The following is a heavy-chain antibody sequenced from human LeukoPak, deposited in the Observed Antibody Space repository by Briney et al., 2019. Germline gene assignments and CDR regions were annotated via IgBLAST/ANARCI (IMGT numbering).Heavy chain of an antibody. CDR3: ARDRIAAAGTGAFDI. Sequence: SETLSLTCTVSGGSISTTTYYWGWIRQPPGKGLEWIGSIYYSGSTYYNPSLKSRVTISVDTSKNQFSLKLHSVTAADTAVYYCARDRIAAAGTGAFDIWGQGTMVTVSS. V-gene: IGHV4-39*07. J-gene: IGHJ3*02. D-gene: IGHD6-13*01. CDR2: IYYSGST. CDR1: GGSISTTTYY.